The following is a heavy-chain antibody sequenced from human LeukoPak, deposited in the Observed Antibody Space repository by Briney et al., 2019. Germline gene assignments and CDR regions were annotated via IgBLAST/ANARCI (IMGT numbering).Heavy chain of an antibody. J-gene: IGHJ3*02. Sequence: GVSVKVSCKASGYTFTSYGISWVRQAPGQGLEWMGWISAYNGNTNYALKLQGRVTMTTDTSTSTAYMELRSLRSDDTAVYYCARDYYDFWSGYYPEPTDAFDIWGQGTMVTVSS. D-gene: IGHD3-3*01. V-gene: IGHV1-18*01. CDR1: GYTFTSYG. CDR2: ISAYNGNT. CDR3: ARDYYDFWSGYYPEPTDAFDI.